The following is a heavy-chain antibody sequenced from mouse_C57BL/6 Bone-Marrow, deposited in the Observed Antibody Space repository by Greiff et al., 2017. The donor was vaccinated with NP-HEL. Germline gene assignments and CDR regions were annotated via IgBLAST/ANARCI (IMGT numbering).Heavy chain of an antibody. CDR3: VRWIYYGSSYDYYAMDY. J-gene: IGHJ4*01. D-gene: IGHD1-1*01. CDR1: GFSFNTYA. V-gene: IGHV10-1*01. CDR2: IRSKSNNYAT. Sequence: GGGLVQPKGSLKLSCAASGFSFNTYAMNWVRQAPGKGLEWVARIRSKSNNYATYYADSVKDRFTISRDDSESMLYLQMNNLKTEDTAMYYCVRWIYYGSSYDYYAMDYWGQGTSVTVSS.